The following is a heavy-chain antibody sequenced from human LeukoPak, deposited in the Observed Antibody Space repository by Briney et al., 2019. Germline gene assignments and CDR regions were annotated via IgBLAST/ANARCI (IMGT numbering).Heavy chain of an antibody. CDR3: ARNRVHCSGGGCYSFWWYFDF. CDR2: INHSGST. CDR1: GGSFSGYY. D-gene: IGHD2-15*01. Sequence: PSETLSLTCAVYGGSFSGYYWSWIRQPPGKGLEWIGEINHSGSTNYNPSLKSRVTISVDTSKNRFSLKLSSVTAADTAVYYCARNRVHCSGGGCYSFWWYFDFWGRGTLVIVSS. J-gene: IGHJ2*01. V-gene: IGHV4-34*01.